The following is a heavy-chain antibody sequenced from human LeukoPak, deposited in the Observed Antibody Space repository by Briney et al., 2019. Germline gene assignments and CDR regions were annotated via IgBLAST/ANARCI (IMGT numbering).Heavy chain of an antibody. J-gene: IGHJ6*02. D-gene: IGHD2-15*01. CDR2: LSPSSTTI. V-gene: IGHV3-48*02. CDR1: GFNFSVYR. Sequence: GGSLRLSCAASGFNFSVYRMNWVRQAPGKGLEWLSYLSPSSTTIYYADSVKGRFTLSRDNAKNTLYLQMNSLRDEDTAVYYCATVHCSGGSCYDGSYYGMDVWGQGTTVTVSS. CDR3: ATVHCSGGSCYDGSYYGMDV.